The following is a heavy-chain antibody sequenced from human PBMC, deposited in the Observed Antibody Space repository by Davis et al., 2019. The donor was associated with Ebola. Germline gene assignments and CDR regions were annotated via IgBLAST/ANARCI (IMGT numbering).Heavy chain of an antibody. CDR2: ISYDGSNK. CDR3: ARGSGYYPFDY. CDR1: GFTFSSYA. V-gene: IGHV3-30*14. Sequence: GESLKISCAASGFTFSSYAMHWVRQAPGKGLEWVAVISYDGSNKYYADSVKGRFTISRDNSKNTLYLQMNSLRAEDTAVYYCARGSGYYPFDYWGQGTLVTVSS. J-gene: IGHJ4*02. D-gene: IGHD1-26*01.